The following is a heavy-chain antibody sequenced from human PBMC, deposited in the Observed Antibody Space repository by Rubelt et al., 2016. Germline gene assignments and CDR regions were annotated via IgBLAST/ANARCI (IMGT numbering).Heavy chain of an antibody. D-gene: IGHD2-8*01. J-gene: IGHJ6*02. CDR1: GHTLTGFV. V-gene: IGHV1-2*06. CDR2: INPNSGGT. Sequence: QVQLVQSGSELKKPGASVKVSCKASGHTLTGFVINWVRQAPGQGLEWMGRINPNSGGTNYAQKIQGRVTMTRETSISIAYMELSRLRSDETAVYYCAQDGVYGMDVWGQGTTVTVSS. CDR3: AQDGVYGMDV.